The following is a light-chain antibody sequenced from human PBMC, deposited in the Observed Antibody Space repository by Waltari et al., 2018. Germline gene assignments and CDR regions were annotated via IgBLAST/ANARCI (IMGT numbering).Light chain of an antibody. Sequence: QSALTQPASVSGSPGQSITISCTGTSSDVGTYNLVSWYQHRPGKARRVMIYEVNKRRSGVSDRFSGSKSCNTASLTISGLQAEYEVDYYCCSDAGSTSSMLVGGGTKLTVL. CDR3: CSDAGSTSSML. CDR1: SSDVGTYNL. V-gene: IGLV2-23*02. J-gene: IGLJ2*01. CDR2: EVN.